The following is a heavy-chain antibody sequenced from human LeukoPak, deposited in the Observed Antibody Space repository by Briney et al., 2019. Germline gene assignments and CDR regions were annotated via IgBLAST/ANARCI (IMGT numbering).Heavy chain of an antibody. V-gene: IGHV4-59*01. CDR1: GASISDYY. D-gene: IGHD2-2*01. CDR3: ARAQKTMLSRAVYFFDF. Sequence: PSETLSLTCNVSGASISDYYWSWIRQSPTGGLEWIGYVSSRGATNNNPSLKSRATTSAHTSENQLSLKLTSVTAADTAVYYCARAQKTMLSRAVYFFDFWGQGLLVTVSS. J-gene: IGHJ4*02. CDR2: VSSRGAT.